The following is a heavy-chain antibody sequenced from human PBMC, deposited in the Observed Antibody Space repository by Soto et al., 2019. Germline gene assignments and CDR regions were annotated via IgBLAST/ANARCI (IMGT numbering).Heavy chain of an antibody. Sequence: EVQLVESGGGLVQPGGSLRLSCAASGFIFSRYWMHWVRQAPGKGLVWVSRLHSDGSSTSYADSVKGRFTISSDNAKNTLFLQMNSLRAEDTAVYYCARQLPTAIRGGFYYSYRLDVWGQGTTVTVSS. CDR1: GFIFSRYW. CDR3: ARQLPTAIRGGFYYSYRLDV. J-gene: IGHJ6*02. V-gene: IGHV3-74*01. CDR2: LHSDGSST. D-gene: IGHD2-2*02.